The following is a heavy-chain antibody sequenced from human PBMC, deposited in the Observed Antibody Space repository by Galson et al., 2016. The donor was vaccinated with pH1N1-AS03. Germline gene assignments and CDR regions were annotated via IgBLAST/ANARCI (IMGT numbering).Heavy chain of an antibody. Sequence: SLRLSRAASGFTFSDVWMSWVRQAPGKGLEWVGRIKSKTDGGTTDYAAPVKGRFTISRDDSKNTLYLQMNTLKSEDTAVYYCRVVAENDAFDMWGQGTMVTVSS. CDR3: RVVAENDAFDM. D-gene: IGHD3-22*01. J-gene: IGHJ3*02. CDR1: GFTFSDVW. CDR2: IKSKTDGGTT. V-gene: IGHV3-15*01.